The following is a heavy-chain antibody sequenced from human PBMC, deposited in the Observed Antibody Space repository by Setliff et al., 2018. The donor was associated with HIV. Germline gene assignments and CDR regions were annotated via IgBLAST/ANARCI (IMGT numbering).Heavy chain of an antibody. CDR2: IYHSGST. D-gene: IGHD2-21*02. V-gene: IGHV4-59*08. CDR1: GGSISSYY. CDR3: ARGQGCGGGCHYAFEM. Sequence: SETLSLTCTVSGGSISSYYWSWIRQPPGKGLELIGYIYHSGSTSYNPSLKSRITISVDTSKNQFSLKLSSVTAADTAVYYCARGQGCGGGCHYAFEMWGQGTMVTVSS. J-gene: IGHJ3*02.